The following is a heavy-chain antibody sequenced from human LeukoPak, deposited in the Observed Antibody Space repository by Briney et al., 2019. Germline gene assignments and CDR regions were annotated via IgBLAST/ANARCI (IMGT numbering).Heavy chain of an antibody. J-gene: IGHJ4*02. CDR2: IYPRDGST. CDR3: ARDQEAFDY. CDR1: GYSFTSNY. V-gene: IGHV1-46*01. Sequence: APGKVSCKASGYSFTSNYIHWVRQAPGQGLEWMGMIYPRDGSTSYAQKFQGRVTVTRDTSTSTVHMELSGLRSEDTAVYYCARDQEAFDYWGQGALVTVSS.